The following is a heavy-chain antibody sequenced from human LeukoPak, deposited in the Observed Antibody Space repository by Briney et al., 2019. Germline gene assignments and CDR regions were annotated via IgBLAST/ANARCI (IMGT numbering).Heavy chain of an antibody. J-gene: IGHJ3*02. Sequence: GRSLKLSCAASGFTFSNYAMHWVRQAPGKGLEWMAIIWYDGSYKYYADSGKGGFTISRDNSKNRLYLQVNSLTAEDTAVYYCARGNSDAFDIWGHGTMVTVSS. CDR3: ARGNSDAFDI. D-gene: IGHD4-23*01. CDR1: GFTFSNYA. V-gene: IGHV3-33*01. CDR2: IWYDGSYK.